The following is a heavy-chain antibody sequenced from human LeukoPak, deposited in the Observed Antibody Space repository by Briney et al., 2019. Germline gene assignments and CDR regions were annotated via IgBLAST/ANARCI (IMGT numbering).Heavy chain of an antibody. V-gene: IGHV3-23*01. Sequence: PGGSLRLSCAASGFTFSSYAMSWVRQAPGKGLEWVSATSGSGGSTYYADSVKGRFTISRDNSKNTLYMQMNSLRAEDTAVYYCAKDRIAVAGSIFDYWGQGTLVTVSS. CDR2: TSGSGGST. CDR1: GFTFSSYA. J-gene: IGHJ4*02. D-gene: IGHD6-19*01. CDR3: AKDRIAVAGSIFDY.